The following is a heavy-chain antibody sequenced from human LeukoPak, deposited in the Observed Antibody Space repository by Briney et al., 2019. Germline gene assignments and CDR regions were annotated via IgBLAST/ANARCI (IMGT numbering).Heavy chain of an antibody. V-gene: IGHV1-18*01. CDR1: GYTFTSYG. CDR3: ARRPIKRYSSRPWHDY. CDR2: ISAYNGNT. J-gene: IGHJ4*02. Sequence: ASVKVSCKASGYTFTSYGISWVRQAPGQGLEWMGWISAYNGNTNYAQKLQGRVAMTTDTSTSTAYMELRSLRSDDTAVYYCARRPIKRYSSRPWHDYWGQGTLVTVSS. D-gene: IGHD6-13*01.